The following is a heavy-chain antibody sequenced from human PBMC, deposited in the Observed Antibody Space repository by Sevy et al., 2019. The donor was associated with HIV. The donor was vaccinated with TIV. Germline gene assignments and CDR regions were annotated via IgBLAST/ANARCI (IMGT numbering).Heavy chain of an antibody. CDR2: ISGSGGST. Sequence: GGCLRLSCAASGFTFSSYAMSWVRQAPGKGLELVSAISGSGGSTYYADSVKGRFTISRDNSKNTLYLQMNSLTAEDTAVYYCARHDTGDYIDSYWGQGTLVTVSS. CDR1: GFTFSSYA. D-gene: IGHD4-17*01. J-gene: IGHJ4*02. V-gene: IGHV3-23*01. CDR3: ARHDTGDYIDSY.